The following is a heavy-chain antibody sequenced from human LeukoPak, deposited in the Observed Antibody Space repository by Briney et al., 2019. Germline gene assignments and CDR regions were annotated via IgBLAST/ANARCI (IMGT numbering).Heavy chain of an antibody. V-gene: IGHV1-46*01. Sequence: ASVKVSCKASGYTFTSYYMHWVRQAPGQGLEWMGIINPSGGSTSYAQKFQGRVTMTRDTSTSTVYMELSSLRSEDTAVYYCARDAAYCGGDCYAFDIWGQGTMVTVSS. D-gene: IGHD2-21*02. CDR3: ARDAAYCGGDCYAFDI. CDR1: GYTFTSYY. CDR2: INPSGGST. J-gene: IGHJ3*02.